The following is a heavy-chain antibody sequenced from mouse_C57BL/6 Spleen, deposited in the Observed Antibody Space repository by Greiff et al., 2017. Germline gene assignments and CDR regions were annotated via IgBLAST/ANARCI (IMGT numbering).Heavy chain of an antibody. CDR3: ARDCGGSFYFDY. J-gene: IGHJ2*01. CDR1: GYTFTSYW. CDR2: IDPSDSDT. D-gene: IGHD1-1*02. Sequence: QVQLQQPGAELVRPGSSVKLSCKASGYTFTSYWMHWVKQRPIQGLEWIGNIDPSDSDTHYNQKFKDKATLTVDKSSSTAYMQLSSLTSEDSAVYYCARDCGGSFYFDYWGQGTTLTVSS. V-gene: IGHV1-52*01.